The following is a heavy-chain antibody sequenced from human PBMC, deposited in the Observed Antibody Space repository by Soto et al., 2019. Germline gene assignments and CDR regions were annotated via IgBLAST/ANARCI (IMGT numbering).Heavy chain of an antibody. V-gene: IGHV4-38-2*01. J-gene: IGHJ4*02. CDR2: IYHSGST. CDR1: GYSISSGYY. CDR3: ARNGEWLLLWHVDY. Sequence: AETLSLPCAVSGYSISSGYYWGWIRQPPGKGLEWIGSIYHSGSTYYNPSLKSRVTISVDTSKNQFSLKLSSVTAADTAVYYCARNGEWLLLWHVDYWGQGTLVTVSS. D-gene: IGHD3-22*01.